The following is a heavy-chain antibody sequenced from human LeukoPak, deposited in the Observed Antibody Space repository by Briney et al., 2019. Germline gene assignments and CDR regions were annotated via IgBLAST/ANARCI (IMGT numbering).Heavy chain of an antibody. CDR1: GYTFSTYG. D-gene: IGHD1-20*01. CDR2: INTNNGNT. Sequence: ASVKVSCKASGYTFSTYGINWVRQAPGQGLEWMVWINTNNGNTNYAQKFQGRVTMTRDTSTSTAYLELRSLGSDDTAVYYCARKGCFDNCYLFDYWGQGTLVTVSS. V-gene: IGHV1-18*01. CDR3: ARKGCFDNCYLFDY. J-gene: IGHJ4*02.